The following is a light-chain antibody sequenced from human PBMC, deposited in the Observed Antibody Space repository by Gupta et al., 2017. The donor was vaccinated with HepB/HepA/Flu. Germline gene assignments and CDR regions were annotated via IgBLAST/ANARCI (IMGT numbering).Light chain of an antibody. Sequence: EIVLTQSPATLSLSPGERATLSCRASQSVSNYLAWYQQKPGQAPRLLIFDASNRANGLPARFSGSGSGTEFTLTISIRGPDDFAVYCCQQRSTWPITFGGGTKVEIK. V-gene: IGKV3-11*01. CDR2: DAS. CDR3: QQRSTWPIT. J-gene: IGKJ4*01. CDR1: QSVSNY.